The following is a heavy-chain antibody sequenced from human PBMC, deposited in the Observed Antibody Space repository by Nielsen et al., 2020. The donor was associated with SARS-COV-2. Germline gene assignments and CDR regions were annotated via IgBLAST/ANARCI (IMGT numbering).Heavy chain of an antibody. Sequence: GESLKISCAASGFTFSSYGMHWVRQTPANGLEWVAVISYVAVNVDYADSVKGRFTISRDNSKNTLYLQMNSLRAEDTAVYYCARDGGGYNYRYYMDVWGKGTTVTVSS. CDR2: ISYVAVNV. J-gene: IGHJ6*03. CDR3: ARDGGGYNYRYYMDV. CDR1: GFTFSSYG. D-gene: IGHD2-21*01. V-gene: IGHV3-33*05.